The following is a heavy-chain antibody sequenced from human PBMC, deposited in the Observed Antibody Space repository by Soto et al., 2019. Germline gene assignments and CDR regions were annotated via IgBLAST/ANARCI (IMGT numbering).Heavy chain of an antibody. V-gene: IGHV3-30*18. CDR1: GFTFSSYG. D-gene: IGHD3-3*01. Sequence: QVQLVESGGGVVQPGRSLRLSCAASGFTFSSYGMHWVRQAPGKGLEWVAVISYDGSNKYYADSVKGRFTISRDNSKNTLYLQMNSLRAEDTAVYYCAKDDYDFWSGYYYYGMDVWGQGTTVTVSS. J-gene: IGHJ6*02. CDR3: AKDDYDFWSGYYYYGMDV. CDR2: ISYDGSNK.